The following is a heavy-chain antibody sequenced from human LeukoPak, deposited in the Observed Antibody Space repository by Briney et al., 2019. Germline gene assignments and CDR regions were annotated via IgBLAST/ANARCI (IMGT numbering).Heavy chain of an antibody. D-gene: IGHD2-2*01. V-gene: IGHV1-46*01. Sequence: GASVKVSCKASGYTFGTHWMHWVRQAPGQGLEWMGIINPSGDGRLYAQKFQGRVTMTRDTSTSTVYMELSSLRAEDTAVYYCAHGSMYQLDYWGQGTLVTVSS. CDR1: GYTFGTHW. J-gene: IGHJ4*02. CDR3: AHGSMYQLDY. CDR2: INPSGDGR.